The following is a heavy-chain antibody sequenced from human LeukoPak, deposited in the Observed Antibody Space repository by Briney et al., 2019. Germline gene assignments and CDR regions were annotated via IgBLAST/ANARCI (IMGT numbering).Heavy chain of an antibody. V-gene: IGHV4-28*05. J-gene: IGHJ4*02. CDR3: ARLAGSGSFHFDY. Sequence: PSETLSLTCTVSGYSISSSNWWGWIRKPPGKGLEWIGYIYYIGSIYYNPSLKSRVTLSVDTSKNQFSLKLSSVTAVDTAVYYCARLAGSGSFHFDYWGQGTLVTVSS. CDR1: GYSISSSNW. D-gene: IGHD1-26*01. CDR2: IYYIGSI.